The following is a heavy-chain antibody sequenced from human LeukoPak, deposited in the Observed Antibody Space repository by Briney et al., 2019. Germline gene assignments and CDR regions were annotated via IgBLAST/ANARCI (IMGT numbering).Heavy chain of an antibody. J-gene: IGHJ6*03. Sequence: ASVKVSCKTSGYTFTSYYMHWVRQAPGQGLEWMGWINPNSGSTNYAQKFQGRVTMTRDTSISTVYMELSRLRSDDTAMYYCARERPHYMDVWGTGTTVIVSS. CDR2: INPNSGST. V-gene: IGHV1-2*02. CDR3: ARERPHYMDV. CDR1: GYTFTSYY.